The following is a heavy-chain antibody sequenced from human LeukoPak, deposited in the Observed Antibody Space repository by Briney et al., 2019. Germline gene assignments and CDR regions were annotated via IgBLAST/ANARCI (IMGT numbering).Heavy chain of an antibody. J-gene: IGHJ6*02. Sequence: SETPSLTCTVSGGSISSYYWSWIRQPPGKGLEWIGYIYYSGSTNYNPSLKSRVTISVDTSKNQFSLKLSSVTAADTAVYYCARHADSSGYYNGSPNYYYYGMDVWGQGTTVTVSS. CDR3: ARHADSSGYYNGSPNYYYYGMDV. CDR2: IYYSGST. D-gene: IGHD3-22*01. CDR1: GGSISSYY. V-gene: IGHV4-59*08.